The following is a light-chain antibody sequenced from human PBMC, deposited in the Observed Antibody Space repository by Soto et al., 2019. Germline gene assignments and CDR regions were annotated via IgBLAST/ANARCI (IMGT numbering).Light chain of an antibody. Sequence: DIQMTQSPSTLSASVGDRVTITCRASQSISSWLAWYQQKPGKAPKLLIYDASSLEGGVPSRFSCSGSGTEFTLTMSSLQTDDFAAYYCQQYNSYGTFGQGTKVEIK. J-gene: IGKJ1*01. CDR2: DAS. CDR1: QSISSW. CDR3: QQYNSYGT. V-gene: IGKV1-5*01.